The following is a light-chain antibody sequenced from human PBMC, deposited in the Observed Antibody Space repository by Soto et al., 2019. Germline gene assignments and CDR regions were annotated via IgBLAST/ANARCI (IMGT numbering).Light chain of an antibody. CDR2: DAS. CDR3: QQYDNPPPTWT. Sequence: DIQMTQSPSSLSASVGNRVTITCQASQDIATYLNWYQQKPGKAPNLLIYDASNLETGVPSRFSGGGSGTHFTFTISNLQPEDIVTYYCQQYDNPPPTWTFGQGTKVEIE. CDR1: QDIATY. J-gene: IGKJ1*01. V-gene: IGKV1-33*01.